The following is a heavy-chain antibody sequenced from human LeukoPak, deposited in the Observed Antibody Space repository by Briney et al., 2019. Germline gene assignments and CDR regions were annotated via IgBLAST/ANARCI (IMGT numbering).Heavy chain of an antibody. V-gene: IGHV4-4*07. CDR2: FYTSGST. Sequence: SETLSLTCTVSGGSNGSYYWGWIRQPAGKGLEWIGRFYTSGSTDYNPSLKSRVTISVDKSKNQFSLKLSSVTAADTAIYYCARETYMDVWGKGITVTVSS. J-gene: IGHJ6*03. CDR1: GGSNGSYY. CDR3: ARETYMDV.